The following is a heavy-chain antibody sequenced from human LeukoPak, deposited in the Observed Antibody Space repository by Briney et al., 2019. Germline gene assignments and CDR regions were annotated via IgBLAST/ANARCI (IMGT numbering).Heavy chain of an antibody. D-gene: IGHD2-21*01. CDR2: IRHDGGNK. J-gene: IGHJ3*02. CDR3: AKARSYCGGDCSLYAFDI. V-gene: IGHV3-30*02. Sequence: GGSLRLSCAASGFIFSSHGMHWVRQAPGKGLEWVAFIRHDGGNKYYADSVKGRFTISRDNSKNTLYLQMNSLRAEDTAVYYCAKARSYCGGDCSLYAFDIWGQGTMVTVSS. CDR1: GFIFSSHG.